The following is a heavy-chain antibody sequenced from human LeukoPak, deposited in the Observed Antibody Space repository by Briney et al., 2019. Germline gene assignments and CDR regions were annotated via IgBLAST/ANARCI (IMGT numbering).Heavy chain of an antibody. CDR1: GGSISSYY. Sequence: SETLSLTCTVSGGSISSYYWSWIRQPPGKGLEWIGYIYYSGSTNYNPSLKSRVTISVDTSKNQFSLKLSSVTAADTAVYYCARTSTIFGVVTNDAFDIWGQGTMVTVSS. J-gene: IGHJ3*02. CDR2: IYYSGST. V-gene: IGHV4-59*08. CDR3: ARTSTIFGVVTNDAFDI. D-gene: IGHD3-3*01.